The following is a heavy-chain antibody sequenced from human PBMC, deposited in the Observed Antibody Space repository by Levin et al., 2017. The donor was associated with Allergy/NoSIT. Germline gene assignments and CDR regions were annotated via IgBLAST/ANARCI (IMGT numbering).Heavy chain of an antibody. CDR3: ARETPPLRFLEWLHSNWFDP. CDR2: IYYSGST. V-gene: IGHV4-39*02. CDR1: GGSISSSSYY. Sequence: SETLSLTCTVSGGSISSSSYYWGWIRQPPGKGLEWIGSIYYSGSTYYNPSLKSRVTISVDTSKNQFSLKLSSVTAADTAVYYCARETPPLRFLEWLHSNWFDPWGQGTLVTVSS. D-gene: IGHD3-3*01. J-gene: IGHJ5*02.